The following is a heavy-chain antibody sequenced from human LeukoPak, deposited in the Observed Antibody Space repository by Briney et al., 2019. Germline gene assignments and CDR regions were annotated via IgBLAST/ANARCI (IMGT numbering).Heavy chain of an antibody. J-gene: IGHJ5*02. D-gene: IGHD3-9*01. V-gene: IGHV4-34*01. CDR2: INHSGST. Sequence: SETLSLTCAVYGGSFSGYYWSWIRQPPGKGPEWIGEINHSGSTNYNPSLKSRVTISVDPSKNQFSLKLSSVTAADTAVYYCARPRGGLRYPRPEATWFDPWGQGTLVTVSS. CDR1: GGSFSGYY. CDR3: ARPRGGLRYPRPEATWFDP.